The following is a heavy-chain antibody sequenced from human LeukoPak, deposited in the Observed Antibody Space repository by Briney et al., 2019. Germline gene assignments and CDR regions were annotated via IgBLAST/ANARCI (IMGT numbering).Heavy chain of an antibody. V-gene: IGHV1-24*01. CDR3: ARVTEQLVHKTLIYYYYMDV. D-gene: IGHD6-6*01. CDR1: GYTLTDLS. Sequence: ASVKVSCKVSGYTLTDLSMNWVRQAPGKGLEWMGGVDPDDGETIYAQKFQGRVTITADKSTSTAYMELSSLRSEDTAVYYCARVTEQLVHKTLIYYYYMDVWGKGTTVTVSS. J-gene: IGHJ6*03. CDR2: VDPDDGET.